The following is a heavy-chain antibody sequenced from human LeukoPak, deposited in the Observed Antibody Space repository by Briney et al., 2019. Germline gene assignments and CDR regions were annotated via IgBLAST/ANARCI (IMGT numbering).Heavy chain of an antibody. CDR3: ARGDYDILTGYYNVYFDL. V-gene: IGHV5-51*01. CDR1: GYSFTSYW. D-gene: IGHD3-9*01. CDR2: IYPGDSDT. J-gene: IGHJ2*01. Sequence: GESLKISCKGSGYSFTSYWIGWVRQMPGKGLEWMGIIYPGDSDTRYSPSFQGQVTISADKSISTAYLQWSSLKASDTAIYYCARGDYDILTGYYNVYFDLWGRGTLVTVSS.